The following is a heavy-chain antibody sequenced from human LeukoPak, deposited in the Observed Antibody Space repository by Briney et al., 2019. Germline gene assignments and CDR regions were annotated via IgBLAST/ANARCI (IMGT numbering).Heavy chain of an antibody. D-gene: IGHD5-12*01. J-gene: IGHJ4*02. CDR1: GFTFGSYA. CDR3: AKEMAGRYSRYLGY. V-gene: IGHV3-23*01. Sequence: GGSLRLSCAASGFTFGSYAMSWVRQAPGKGLEWVAGISGSGGRTYYADSLNSRFTISRDNSHHTLYLQMNSLRAEDTAVYYCAKEMAGRYSRYLGYWGQGTLVTVSS. CDR2: ISGSGGRT.